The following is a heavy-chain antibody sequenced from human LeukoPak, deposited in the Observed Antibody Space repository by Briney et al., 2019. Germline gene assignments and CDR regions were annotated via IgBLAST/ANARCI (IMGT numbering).Heavy chain of an antibody. CDR1: VDSVSRGSEY. V-gene: IGHV4-61*01. CDR2: IYYSGST. CDR3: ARVYGDYAEDWFDP. Sequence: SETLSLTCTVSVDSVSRGSEYGSWSRQPRGKELHRIWYIYYSGSTNYNPSLKRRVTISVDTSKNQFSLKLSSVTAADTAVYYCARVYGDYAEDWFDPWGQGTLVTVSS. J-gene: IGHJ5*02. D-gene: IGHD4-17*01.